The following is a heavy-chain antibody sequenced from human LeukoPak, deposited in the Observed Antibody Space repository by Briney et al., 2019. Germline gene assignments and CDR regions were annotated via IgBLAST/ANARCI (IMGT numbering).Heavy chain of an antibody. CDR1: GYIFTNYD. CDR3: TRATGGLSDY. D-gene: IGHD1-1*01. J-gene: IGHJ4*02. CDR2: ISPYNGDT. Sequence: ASAKVSCKTSGYIFTNYDINWVRQAPGQGLEWMGWISPYNGDTKYAQKFQDRVTMSTDTSTSTTYMELRSLRSDDTAVYYCTRATGGLSDYWGQGTLVTVSS. V-gene: IGHV1-18*04.